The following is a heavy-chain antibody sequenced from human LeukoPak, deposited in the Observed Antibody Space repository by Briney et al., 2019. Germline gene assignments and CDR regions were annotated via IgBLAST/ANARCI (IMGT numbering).Heavy chain of an antibody. J-gene: IGHJ4*02. CDR1: GFTFSSYS. CDR3: ARGRGGDYGGNSGHFDY. D-gene: IGHD4-23*01. CDR2: ISSSSSYI. Sequence: GGSLRLSCAASGFTFSSYSMNWVRQAPGKGLEWVSSISSSSSYIYYADSVKGRFTISGDNAKNSLYLQMNSLRAEDTAVYYCARGRGGDYGGNSGHFDYWGQGTLVTVSS. V-gene: IGHV3-21*01.